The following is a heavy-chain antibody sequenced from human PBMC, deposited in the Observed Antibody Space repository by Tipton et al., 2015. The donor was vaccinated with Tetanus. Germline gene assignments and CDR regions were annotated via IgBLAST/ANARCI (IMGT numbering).Heavy chain of an antibody. V-gene: IGHV3-53*01. Sequence: SLRLSCAVSGLTVSINSMSWVRQAPGKGLEWVSVIYSGGSTYHGDSVKGRFTISRDNSKNTVYLQMNSLRADDTALYYCAPSRDSSGYFSTFWGQGTLVTVAS. CDR2: IYSGGST. CDR3: APSRDSSGYFSTF. J-gene: IGHJ4*02. D-gene: IGHD3-22*01. CDR1: GLTVSINS.